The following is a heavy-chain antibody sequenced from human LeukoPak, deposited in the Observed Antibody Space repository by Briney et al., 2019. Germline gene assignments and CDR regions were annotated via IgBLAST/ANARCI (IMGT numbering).Heavy chain of an antibody. V-gene: IGHV4-30-4*01. CDR3: ARPYYYDSRIDP. Sequence: SETLSLTCTVSGGSISSGDYYWSWIRQPPGKGLEWIGYMYYSGSTYHNPSLKSRATISVDTSENQFSLRLSSVTAADTAVYYCARPYYYDSRIDPWGQGTLVTVSS. CDR2: MYYSGST. CDR1: GGSISSGDYY. D-gene: IGHD3-22*01. J-gene: IGHJ5*02.